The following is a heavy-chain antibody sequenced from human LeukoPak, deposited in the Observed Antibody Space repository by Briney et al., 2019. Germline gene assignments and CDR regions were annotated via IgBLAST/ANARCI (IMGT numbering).Heavy chain of an antibody. Sequence: SVKVSCKASGGTFSSYAISWVRQAPGQGLEWMGRIIPILGIANYAQKFQGRVTITADKSTSTAYMEPSSLRSEDTAVYYCARDLPSPIFGVVTATDYWGQGTLVTVSS. CDR3: ARDLPSPIFGVVTATDY. J-gene: IGHJ4*02. CDR2: IIPILGIA. CDR1: GGTFSSYA. D-gene: IGHD3-3*01. V-gene: IGHV1-69*04.